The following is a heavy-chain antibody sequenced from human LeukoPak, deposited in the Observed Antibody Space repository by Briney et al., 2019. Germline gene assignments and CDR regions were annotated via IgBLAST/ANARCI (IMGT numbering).Heavy chain of an antibody. J-gene: IGHJ4*02. V-gene: IGHV3-11*04. CDR2: ISSDSSTI. D-gene: IGHD2-2*01. Sequence: GGSLRLSRAASGFTFSDYYMSWLRQAPGKGLEWVSYISSDSSTIYYADSVKGRFTISRDNAKNSLYLQINSLRTEDTAVHYCANTEYQRLGTDYWGQGTLVTVSS. CDR1: GFTFSDYY. CDR3: ANTEYQRLGTDY.